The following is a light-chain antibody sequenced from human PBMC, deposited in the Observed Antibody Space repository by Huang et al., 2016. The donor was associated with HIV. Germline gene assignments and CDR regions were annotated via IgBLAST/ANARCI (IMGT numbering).Light chain of an antibody. V-gene: IGKV3-11*01. CDR2: DAC. CDR3: QQRSNWPPLA. Sequence: EIVLTQSQATLSLSPGERATLSCRASQSVSSYLPWYQPRPGQAPRLLIYDACHRATGIPARFSGSGSGSDFTLTISSREPEDFAVYYCQQRSNWPPLAFGGGTKVEIK. J-gene: IGKJ4*01. CDR1: QSVSSY.